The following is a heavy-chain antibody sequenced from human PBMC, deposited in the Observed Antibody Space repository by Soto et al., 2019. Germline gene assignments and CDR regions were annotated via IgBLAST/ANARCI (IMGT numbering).Heavy chain of an antibody. Sequence: EVQLLESGGGLVQPGGSLRLSCAASGFTFSTYAMNWVRQAPGKGLEWVSVISGSGGTIHYTDSVKGRFTISRDNSKITRYLKTNSLRAEDTAEYYCEKRKYSNAYIKSLFDYWGQGTLVTVSS. V-gene: IGHV3-23*01. J-gene: IGHJ4*02. CDR3: EKRKYSNAYIKSLFDY. CDR2: ISGSGGTI. D-gene: IGHD2-15*01. CDR1: GFTFSTYA.